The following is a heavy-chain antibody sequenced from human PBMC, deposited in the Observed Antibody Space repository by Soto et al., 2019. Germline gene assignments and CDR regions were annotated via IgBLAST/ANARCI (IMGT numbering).Heavy chain of an antibody. CDR3: ARRDNSGFPDY. J-gene: IGHJ4*02. Sequence: PGESLKISCETFGYTFSTYWIGWVRQMPGKGLERMGIIYPLNSDTRYSPSFQGQVTLSADKSINTAYLQWSSLKASDTAMYYCARRDNSGFPDYWGQGTLVTVSS. CDR2: IYPLNSDT. D-gene: IGHD6-19*01. CDR1: GYTFSTYW. V-gene: IGHV5-51*01.